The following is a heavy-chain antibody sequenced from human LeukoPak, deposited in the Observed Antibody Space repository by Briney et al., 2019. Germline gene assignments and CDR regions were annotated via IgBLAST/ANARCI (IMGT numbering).Heavy chain of an antibody. V-gene: IGHV3-48*03. J-gene: IGHJ4*02. CDR3: ARVGTSGYYYFDY. CDR1: GFTFSSYE. D-gene: IGHD3-22*01. Sequence: GGSLRLSCAASGFTFSSYEMNWVRQAPGKGLEWVSYISSSGSPIYYADSVKGRFTISRDNAKNSLYLQMSSLRAEDTAVYYCARVGTSGYYYFDYWGQGTLVTVSS. CDR2: ISSSGSPI.